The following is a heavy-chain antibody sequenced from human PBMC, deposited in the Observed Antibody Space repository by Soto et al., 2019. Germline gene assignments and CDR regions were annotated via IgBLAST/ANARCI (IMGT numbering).Heavy chain of an antibody. J-gene: IGHJ6*02. V-gene: IGHV1-2*04. CDR3: ARGDSTDCSNGVCSFFYNHDMDV. CDR1: GYSFTDYH. CDR2: LNPKSGGT. D-gene: IGHD2-8*01. Sequence: ASVTVSCKASGYSFTDYHIHWVRQAPGQGLEWLGRLNPKSGGTSTAQKFQGWVTVTTDTSIRTASMELTRLTYDDTAIYYCARGDSTDCSNGVCSFFYNHDMDVWGQGTTVTVSS.